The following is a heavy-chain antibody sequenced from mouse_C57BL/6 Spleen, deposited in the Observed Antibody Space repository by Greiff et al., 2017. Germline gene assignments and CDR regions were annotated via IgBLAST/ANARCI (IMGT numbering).Heavy chain of an antibody. J-gene: IGHJ4*01. V-gene: IGHV1-64*01. CDR3: ARNYGSPLYAMDY. CDR2: IHPNSGST. Sequence: QVQLQQPGAELVKPGASVKLSCKASGYTFTSYWMHWVKQRPGQGLEWIGMIHPNSGSTNYNEKFKSKATLTVDKSSSTAYMQLSSLTSEDSAVYYFARNYGSPLYAMDYWGQGTSVTVSS. CDR1: GYTFTSYW. D-gene: IGHD1-1*01.